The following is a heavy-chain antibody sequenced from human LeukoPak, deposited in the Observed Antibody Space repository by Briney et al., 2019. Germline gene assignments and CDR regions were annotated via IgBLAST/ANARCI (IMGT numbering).Heavy chain of an antibody. J-gene: IGHJ3*02. CDR1: GGSISSGGYY. CDR3: ARLGDVTLDAFDI. V-gene: IGHV4-30-2*01. Sequence: SQTLSLTCTVSGGSISSGGYYWSWIRQPPGKGLEWIGEINHSGSTNYNPSLKSRVTISVDTSKNQFSLKLSSVTAADTAVYYCARLGDVTLDAFDIWGQGQWSPSLQ. CDR2: INHSGST. D-gene: IGHD3-16*01.